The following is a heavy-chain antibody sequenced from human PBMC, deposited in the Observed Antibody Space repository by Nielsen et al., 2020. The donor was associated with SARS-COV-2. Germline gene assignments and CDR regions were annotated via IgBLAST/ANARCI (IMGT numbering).Heavy chain of an antibody. Sequence: GESLKISCAASGFTVSNNYMSWVRQAPGKGLEWVSVIYSSGSTYYADSVKGRFTISRDNSNNTLYLQMNSLRAEDTAVYYCARDLYYYGPLDYWGQGTLVTVSS. V-gene: IGHV3-53*01. CDR1: GFTVSNNY. CDR3: ARDLYYYGPLDY. J-gene: IGHJ4*02. D-gene: IGHD3-10*01. CDR2: IYSSGST.